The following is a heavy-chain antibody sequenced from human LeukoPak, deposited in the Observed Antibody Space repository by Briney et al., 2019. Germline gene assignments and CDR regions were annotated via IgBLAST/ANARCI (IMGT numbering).Heavy chain of an antibody. D-gene: IGHD3-22*01. Sequence: GGSLRLSCAPSGFXFSSYSINWVRQAPGKGLEWVSYISSSRSYIYYADSVKGRFTISRDNAKNSLYLQMSSLRVEDTAVYYCAREHSGGGNYYDSSGYYRSFDYWGQGTPVTVSS. V-gene: IGHV3-21*01. J-gene: IGHJ4*02. CDR3: AREHSGGGNYYDSSGYYRSFDY. CDR2: ISSSRSYI. CDR1: GFXFSSYS.